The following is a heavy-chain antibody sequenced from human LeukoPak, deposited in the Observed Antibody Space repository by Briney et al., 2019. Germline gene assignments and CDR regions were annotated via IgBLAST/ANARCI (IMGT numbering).Heavy chain of an antibody. J-gene: IGHJ4*02. CDR1: GGSISSGSFY. V-gene: IGHV4-39*07. CDR2: FYYSGST. D-gene: IGHD6-13*01. CDR3: ARDNQQLAFYF. Sequence: SETLSLSCTVSGGSISSGSFYWGWIRQPPGKGLEWIGSFYYSGSTYYNPSLESRVSISVDTSKNQFSLKLTSVTAADAAVYYCARDNQQLAFYFWGQGTLVTVSS.